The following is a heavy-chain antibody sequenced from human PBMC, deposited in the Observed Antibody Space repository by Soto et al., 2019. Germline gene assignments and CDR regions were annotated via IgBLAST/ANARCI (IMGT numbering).Heavy chain of an antibody. CDR3: ARAPPPTVTLDY. V-gene: IGHV3-33*01. CDR1: GFTFSSYG. CDR2: IWYDGSNK. J-gene: IGHJ4*02. Sequence: PGGSLRLSCAASGFTFSSYGMHWVRQAPGKGLEWVAVIWYDGSNKYYADSVKGRFTISRDNSKNTLYLQMNSLRAEDTAVYYCARAPPPTVTLDYWGQGTLVTVSS. D-gene: IGHD4-17*01.